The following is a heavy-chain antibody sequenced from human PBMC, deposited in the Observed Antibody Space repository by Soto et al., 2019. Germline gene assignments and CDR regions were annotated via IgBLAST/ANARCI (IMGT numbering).Heavy chain of an antibody. V-gene: IGHV3-74*01. CDR2: INTDGSET. Sequence: EVQLVESGGGLVQPGGSLRLSCVASGFTFSSYWMHWVRQVPGGGLVWVSRINTDGSETDYADSGKGRFTVSRDNAKNTQYLQMNSLRGEDTAVYFCARDGEGYWGQGTLVTVSS. CDR3: ARDGEGY. CDR1: GFTFSSYW. J-gene: IGHJ4*02. D-gene: IGHD2-15*01.